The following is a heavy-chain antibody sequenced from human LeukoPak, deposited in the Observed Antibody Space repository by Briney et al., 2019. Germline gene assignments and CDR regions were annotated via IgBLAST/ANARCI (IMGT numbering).Heavy chain of an antibody. CDR2: ISGSGSVRST. CDR3: AKGRGSRYIATLDY. D-gene: IGHD3-9*01. V-gene: IGHV3-23*01. CDR1: GLTFSSSA. J-gene: IGHJ4*02. Sequence: PGGSLRLSCAASGLTFSSSAMSWVRQAPGKGLEGVSSISGSGSVRSTYYADSVKGRFTISRDNSKNTLYLQMNSLRAEDTAVYYCAKGRGSRYIATLDYWGQGTLVTVSS.